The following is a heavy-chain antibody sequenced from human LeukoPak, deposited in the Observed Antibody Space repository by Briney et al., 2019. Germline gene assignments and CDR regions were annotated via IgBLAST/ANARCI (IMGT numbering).Heavy chain of an antibody. CDR3: ARDGYNYGGRLLDY. V-gene: IGHV4-30-4*02. D-gene: IGHD5-18*01. Sequence: SETLSLTCTVSGGSINSDDYWSWIRQPPGKGLEWIGHVNNSGNKYYNPSLRSRVTISVDTSRNQFSLMLNSVTAADTAMYYCARDGYNYGGRLLDYWGQGTLVTVSS. J-gene: IGHJ4*02. CDR1: GGSINSDDY. CDR2: VNNSGNK.